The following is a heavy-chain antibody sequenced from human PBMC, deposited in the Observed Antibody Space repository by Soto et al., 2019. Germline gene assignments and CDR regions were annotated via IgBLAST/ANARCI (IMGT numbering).Heavy chain of an antibody. Sequence: GGSLRLSCAASGFTFSSYSMNWVRQAPGKGLEWVSYISSSSSTIYYADCVKGRFTISRDNAKNSLFLQMNSLRAEDTAVYYFAREGSAIGPYYDILTGYSAVDYWGQGTLVTVSS. J-gene: IGHJ4*02. CDR1: GFTFSSYS. V-gene: IGHV3-48*01. CDR3: AREGSAIGPYYDILTGYSAVDY. D-gene: IGHD3-9*01. CDR2: ISSSSSTI.